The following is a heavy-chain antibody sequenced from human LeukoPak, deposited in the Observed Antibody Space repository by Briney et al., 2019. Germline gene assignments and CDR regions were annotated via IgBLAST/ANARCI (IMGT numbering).Heavy chain of an antibody. CDR2: IYHSGST. CDR3: ARGAGTTLYY. J-gene: IGHJ4*02. D-gene: IGHD1-7*01. CDR1: GGSISSGGYS. V-gene: IGHV4-30-2*01. Sequence: SQTLSLTCAVSGGSISSGGYSWSWIRQPPGKGLEWIGYIYHSGSTYYNPSLKSRVTISVDRSKNQFSLKLSSVTAADTAVYYCARGAGTTLYYWGQGTLVTVSS.